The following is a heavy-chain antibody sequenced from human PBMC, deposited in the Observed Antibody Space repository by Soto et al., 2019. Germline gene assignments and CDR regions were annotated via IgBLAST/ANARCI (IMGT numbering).Heavy chain of an antibody. J-gene: IGHJ4*02. CDR1: GNSITSRNW. Sequence: QVQLQESGPGLVKPSGTLSLTCVVSGNSITSRNWWSWVRQPPGKGLEFIGEIHESGSANYNPSLKSRFTMSLDKSKNQFSLIMTSATAADTALYYCARYSALSGTYYFDYWGQGTLVAVSS. CDR3: ARYSALSGTYYFDY. D-gene: IGHD2-21*01. V-gene: IGHV4-4*02. CDR2: IHESGSA.